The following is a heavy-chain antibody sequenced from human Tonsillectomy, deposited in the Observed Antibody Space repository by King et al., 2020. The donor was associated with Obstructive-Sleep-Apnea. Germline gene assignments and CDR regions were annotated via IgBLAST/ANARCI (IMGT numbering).Heavy chain of an antibody. CDR2: IYHSGRI. D-gene: IGHD6-19*01. CDR3: VREGSSAREGSTGWYAFDY. J-gene: IGHJ4*02. Sequence: VQLQESGPGLVKPSGTLSLTCAVSGGSISGTNWWSWVRQPPGKGLEWIGEIYHSGRINYNPSLKSRVTMSVDKSKNQLSLKLSSVTAADTAMYYCVREGSSAREGSTGWYAFDYWGQGFLVTVSS. CDR1: GGSISGTNW. V-gene: IGHV4-4*02.